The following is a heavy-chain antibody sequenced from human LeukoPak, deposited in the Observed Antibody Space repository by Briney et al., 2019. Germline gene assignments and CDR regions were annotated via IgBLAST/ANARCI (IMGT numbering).Heavy chain of an antibody. V-gene: IGHV4-61*02. CDR2: IYTSGST. D-gene: IGHD3-3*01. CDR3: ARGRSPTLQLRFLEWPTFDP. J-gene: IGHJ5*02. CDR1: GGSISSGSYY. Sequence: PSQTLSLTCTVSGGSISSGSYYWSWIRQPAGKGLEWIGRIYTSGSTNYNPSLKSRVTISVDTSKNQFSLKLSSVTAADTAVYYCARGRSPTLQLRFLEWPTFDPWGQGTLVTVSS.